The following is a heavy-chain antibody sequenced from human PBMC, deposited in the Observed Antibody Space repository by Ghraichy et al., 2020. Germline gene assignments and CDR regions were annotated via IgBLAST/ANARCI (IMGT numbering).Heavy chain of an antibody. J-gene: IGHJ6*04. CDR1: GGSFSGYY. V-gene: IGHV4-34*01. Sequence: SETLSLTCGVYGGSFSGYYWTWIRQPPGKGLEWIGQITHSGGTNYNPSLKSRVTISVDTSKKQFSLKVRSVTAADTAVYFCARASIRDGMDVWGKGTTVTVSS. CDR3: ARASIRDGMDV. CDR2: ITHSGGT.